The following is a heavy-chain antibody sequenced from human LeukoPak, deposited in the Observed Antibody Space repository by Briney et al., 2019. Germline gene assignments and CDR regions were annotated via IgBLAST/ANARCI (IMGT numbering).Heavy chain of an antibody. J-gene: IGHJ5*02. V-gene: IGHV1-2*06. CDR3: ARPHCSSTSCYAETQNWFDP. CDR2: INPNSGGT. CDR1: GYTFTGNY. D-gene: IGHD2-2*01. Sequence: ASVKVSCKASGYTFTGNYMHWVRQAPGQGLEWMGRINPNSGGTNYAQKLQGRVTMTRDTSISTAYMELSRLRSDDTAVYYCARPHCSSTSCYAETQNWFDPWGQGTLVTVSS.